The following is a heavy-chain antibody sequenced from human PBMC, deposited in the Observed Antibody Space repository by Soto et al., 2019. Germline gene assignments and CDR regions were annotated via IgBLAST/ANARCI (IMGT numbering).Heavy chain of an antibody. CDR2: ISSSSSTI. D-gene: IGHD1-26*01. CDR3: AGGVGATGWYFDY. CDR1: GFTVSSYS. Sequence: GGSLRLSCAASGFTVSSYSMNWVRQAPGKGQERVSYISSSSSTIYYADSVKGRFTISRDNAKNSLYLQMNSLRDEDTAVYYCAGGVGATGWYFDYWGEGTVVTVSS. J-gene: IGHJ4*02. V-gene: IGHV3-48*02.